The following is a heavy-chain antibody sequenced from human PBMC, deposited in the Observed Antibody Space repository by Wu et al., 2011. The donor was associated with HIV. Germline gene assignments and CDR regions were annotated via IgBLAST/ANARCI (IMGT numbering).Heavy chain of an antibody. J-gene: IGHJ4*02. CDR3: ARDLTRSGWFPFDY. Sequence: QVQLVQSGAEVKKPGASVKVSCKASGYTFTGYYMHWVRQAPGQGLEWMGWINPNSGGTNHAQKFQGRVTMTRDTSISTAYMELSRLRSDDTAVYYCARDLTRSGWFPFDYWGQGTLVTVSS. CDR1: GYTFTGYY. CDR2: INPNSGGT. V-gene: IGHV1-2*02. D-gene: IGHD6-19*01.